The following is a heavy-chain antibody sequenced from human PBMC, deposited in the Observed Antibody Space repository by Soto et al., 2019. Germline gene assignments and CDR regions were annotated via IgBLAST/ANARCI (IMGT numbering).Heavy chain of an antibody. CDR1: GYTFTSYG. CDR2: ISAYNGNT. Sequence: GASVKVSCKASGYTFTSYGISWVRQAPGQGLEWMGWISAYNGNTNYAQKLQGRVTMTTDTSTSTAYMELRSLRSDDTAVYYCARFKSPPFYMQASGRYYYYMDVWGKGTTVTVSS. CDR3: ARFKSPPFYMQASGRYYYYMDV. J-gene: IGHJ6*03. D-gene: IGHD3-10*01. V-gene: IGHV1-18*01.